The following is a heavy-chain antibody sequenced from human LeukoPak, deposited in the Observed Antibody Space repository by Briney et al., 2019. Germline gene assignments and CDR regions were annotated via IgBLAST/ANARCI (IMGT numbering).Heavy chain of an antibody. Sequence: PSETLSLTCTVSGGSISSYYWSWIRQPPGKGLEWIGYIYYSGSTNYNPSLKSRVTISVDTSKNQFSPKLSSVTAADTAVYYCARGLGNFDYWGQGTLVTVSS. J-gene: IGHJ4*02. CDR1: GGSISSYY. D-gene: IGHD7-27*01. CDR2: IYYSGST. V-gene: IGHV4-59*01. CDR3: ARGLGNFDY.